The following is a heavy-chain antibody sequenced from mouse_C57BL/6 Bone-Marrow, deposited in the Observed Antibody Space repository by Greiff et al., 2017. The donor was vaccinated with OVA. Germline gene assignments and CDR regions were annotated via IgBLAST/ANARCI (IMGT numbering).Heavy chain of an antibody. D-gene: IGHD1-1*01. Sequence: EVKLVESGAGLVKPGGSLKLSCEASGFTFRSYAMSWVRQTPEKRLEWVAYISRGGDYIYYDDTVKGRFTISRDNARNTLYLQMGSLKSEDTAMYYCTRGYYYGSSSFAYWGQGALVTVSA. CDR3: TRGYYYGSSSFAY. V-gene: IGHV5-9-1*02. CDR1: GFTFRSYA. CDR2: ISRGGDYI. J-gene: IGHJ3*01.